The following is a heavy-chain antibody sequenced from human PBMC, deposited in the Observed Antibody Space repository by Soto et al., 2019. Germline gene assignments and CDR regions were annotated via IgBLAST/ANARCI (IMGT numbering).Heavy chain of an antibody. Sequence: ASVKVSCKASGYTFTSSYIHWVRQAPGQGPEWMGIINPTSGGTSYEQNLQGRVTMTRDTSTRTVYMELNSLRSDDTAVYYCARGPGASGLDVWGQGTTVTVSS. J-gene: IGHJ6*02. CDR3: ARGPGASGLDV. CDR1: GYTFTSSY. D-gene: IGHD2-8*02. V-gene: IGHV1-46*01. CDR2: INPTSGGT.